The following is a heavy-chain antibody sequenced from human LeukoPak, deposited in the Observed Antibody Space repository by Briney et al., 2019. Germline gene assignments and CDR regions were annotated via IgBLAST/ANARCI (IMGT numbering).Heavy chain of an antibody. CDR3: ARDVEQGYSSSRGDY. J-gene: IGHJ4*02. CDR1: GFTFSDYY. V-gene: IGHV3-11*04. CDR2: ISSSGSTI. D-gene: IGHD6-13*01. Sequence: GGSLRLSCAASGFTFSDYYMSWIRQAPGKGLEWVSYISSSGSTIYYADSVKGRFTISRDNAKNSLYLQMNSLRAEDTAVYYCARDVEQGYSSSRGDYWGQGTLVTASS.